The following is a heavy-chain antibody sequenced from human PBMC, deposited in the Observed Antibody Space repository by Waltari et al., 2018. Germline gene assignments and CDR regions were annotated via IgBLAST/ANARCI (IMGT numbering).Heavy chain of an antibody. CDR1: GGTFSSYA. J-gene: IGHJ6*03. CDR3: ARGGLLRYFDWPDYYYMDV. D-gene: IGHD3-9*01. V-gene: IGHV1-69*05. Sequence: QVQLVQSGAEVKKPGSSVKVSCKASGGTFSSYAISWVRQAPGQGLEWMGGVNPIVGTANYAQKVQGRVTITTDESTSTAYMELSSLRSEDTAVYYCARGGLLRYFDWPDYYYMDVWGKGTTVTVSS. CDR2: VNPIVGTA.